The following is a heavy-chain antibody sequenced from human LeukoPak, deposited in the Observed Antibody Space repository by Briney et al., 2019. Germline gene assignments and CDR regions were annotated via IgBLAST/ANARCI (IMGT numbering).Heavy chain of an antibody. D-gene: IGHD6-13*01. CDR1: GFSFTTFG. V-gene: IGHV3-30*03. CDR3: ATDRDEAEAAYYFGY. J-gene: IGHJ4*02. CDR2: ISCYGSYI. Sequence: PGGSLRLSCAASGFSFTTFGMHWVRQAPGKGLEWVAVISCYGSYIYYADSAKGRFTISRDNSRNTLYLQMNSLRVEDTAVYYCATDRDEAEAAYYFGYWGQGTLVTVSS.